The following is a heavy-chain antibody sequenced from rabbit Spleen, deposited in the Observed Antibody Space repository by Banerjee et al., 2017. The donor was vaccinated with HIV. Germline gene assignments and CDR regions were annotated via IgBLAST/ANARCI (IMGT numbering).Heavy chain of an antibody. CDR1: GFTLSSYYM. CDR2: IHGGSNGNT. D-gene: IGHD1-1*01. V-gene: IGHV1S45*01. CDR3: ARDASGSDYYFNL. J-gene: IGHJ4*01. Sequence: QEQLEESGGDLVKPEGSLKLSCNASGFTLSSYYMNWVRQAPGKGLEWIACIHGGSNGNTYYASWAKGRFTISKTSSTTVTLQMTSLTDADTATYFCARDASGSDYYFNLWGPGTLVTVS.